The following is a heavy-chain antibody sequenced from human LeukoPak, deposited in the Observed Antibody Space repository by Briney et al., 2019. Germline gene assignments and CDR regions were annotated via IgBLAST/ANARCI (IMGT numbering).Heavy chain of an antibody. CDR1: GYTFTSYD. CDR3: ARQLVPISDYYYYYMDV. D-gene: IGHD6-13*01. CDR2: MNPNSGNT. V-gene: IGHV1-8*03. Sequence: ASVKVSCKASGYTFTSYDINWVRQATGQGLEWMGWMNPNSGNTGYAQKFQGRVTITRNTSISTAYMELSSLRSEDTAVYYCARQLVPISDYYYYYMDVWGKGTTVTVSS. J-gene: IGHJ6*03.